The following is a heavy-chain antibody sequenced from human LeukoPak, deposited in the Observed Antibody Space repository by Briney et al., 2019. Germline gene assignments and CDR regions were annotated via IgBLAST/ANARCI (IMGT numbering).Heavy chain of an antibody. CDR2: IYPGYSDI. CDR3: ARHRYYMDV. J-gene: IGHJ6*03. CDR1: GYSFISYW. Sequence: VESLKISCMGSGYSFISYWIGWVRQMPGKGLEWMGIIYPGYSDIRYSPSCQGQVTISPDKSISTAYLQRSELKASGTAMYYWARHRYYMDVWGKGTTVTVSS. V-gene: IGHV5-51*01.